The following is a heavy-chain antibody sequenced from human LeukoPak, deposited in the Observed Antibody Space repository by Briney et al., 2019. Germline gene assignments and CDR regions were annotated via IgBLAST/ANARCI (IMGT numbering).Heavy chain of an antibody. J-gene: IGHJ4*02. CDR3: GRDFGPRQQLGY. CDR1: GFTFSSYW. CDR2: IEQDGGEK. Sequence: GGSLRLSCAASGFTFSSYWMIWVRQAPGKGLEWVANIEQDGGEKYYVDSVKGRFTISRDNAKNSLYLQMNSLRDEDTAVYYCGRDFGPRQQLGYWGQGTLVTVSS. V-gene: IGHV3-7*04. D-gene: IGHD6-13*01.